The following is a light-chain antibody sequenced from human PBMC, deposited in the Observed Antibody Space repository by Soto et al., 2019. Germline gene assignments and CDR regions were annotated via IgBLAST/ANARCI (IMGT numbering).Light chain of an antibody. V-gene: IGLV2-8*01. CDR1: SRDVGAYYY. Sequence: QSALTQPPSASGSPGQSVTISCTGTSRDVGAYYYVSWYQQYPGKVPKLMIYEVSKRPSGVPDRFSGSKSGNTATLTVSGLQVEDEADYYCSSYGGSNDLVFGAGTKLTVL. CDR2: EVS. CDR3: SSYGGSNDLV. J-gene: IGLJ3*02.